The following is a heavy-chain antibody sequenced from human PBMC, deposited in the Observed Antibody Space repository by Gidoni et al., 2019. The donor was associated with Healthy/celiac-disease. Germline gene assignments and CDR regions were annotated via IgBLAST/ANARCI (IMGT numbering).Heavy chain of an antibody. D-gene: IGHD3-10*01. CDR3: ARGRITMVRGAPSGMDV. CDR1: GGSFSGYY. Sequence: QVQLQQWGAGLLKPSETLSLTCAVYGGSFSGYYGGWIRQPPGKGLEWIGEINHSGSTNYNPSLKSRVTISVDTSKNQFSLKLSSVTAADTAVYYCARGRITMVRGAPSGMDVWGQGTTVTVSS. CDR2: INHSGST. J-gene: IGHJ6*02. V-gene: IGHV4-34*01.